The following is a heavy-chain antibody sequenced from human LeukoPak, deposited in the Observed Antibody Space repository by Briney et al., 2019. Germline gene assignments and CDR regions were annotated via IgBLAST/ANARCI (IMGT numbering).Heavy chain of an antibody. D-gene: IGHD2-21*01. J-gene: IGHJ6*02. V-gene: IGHV1-46*01. CDR1: GYTFTSYY. CDR3: ARRAPGDWL. Sequence: ASVKVSCKASGYTFTSYYMHWVRQAPGQGLEWMGIIDPRGGSTSYARKFQGRVTMTSDTSTSTVYMELSSLGSEDTAVYYCARRAPGDWLWGQGTTVTVSS. CDR2: IDPRGGST.